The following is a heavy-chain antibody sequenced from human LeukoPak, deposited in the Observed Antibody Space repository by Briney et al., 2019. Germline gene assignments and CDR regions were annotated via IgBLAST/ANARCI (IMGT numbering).Heavy chain of an antibody. D-gene: IGHD6-13*01. CDR3: ARGKRAAGTGYYNYMDV. CDR1: GYTFTGYY. V-gene: IGHV1-2*06. CDR2: INPNSGGT. J-gene: IGHJ6*03. Sequence: ASVKVSCKASGYTFTGYYMHWVRQAPGQGLEWMGRINPNSGGTNYAQKFQGRVTMTRDTSISTAYMELSRLRSDDTAVYYCARGKRAAGTGYYNYMDVWGKGTTVTVSS.